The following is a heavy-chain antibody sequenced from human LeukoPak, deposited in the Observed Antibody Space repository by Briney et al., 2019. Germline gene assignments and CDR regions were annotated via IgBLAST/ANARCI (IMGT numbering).Heavy chain of an antibody. J-gene: IGHJ4*02. Sequence: ASVKVSCKASGYTFTGYYMHWVRQAPGQGLEWMGWINPNSGGTNYAQKFQGRDTMTRDTSISTAYMELSRLRSDDTAVYYCARDYYDSSGYYSAVGYWGQGTLVTVSS. CDR3: ARDYYDSSGYYSAVGY. CDR1: GYTFTGYY. CDR2: INPNSGGT. V-gene: IGHV1-2*02. D-gene: IGHD3-22*01.